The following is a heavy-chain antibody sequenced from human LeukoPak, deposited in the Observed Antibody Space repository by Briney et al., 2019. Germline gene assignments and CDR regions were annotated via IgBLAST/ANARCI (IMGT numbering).Heavy chain of an antibody. Sequence: ASVKVSCKASGYTLTSYYLHWVRQAPGQGLEWLGLINLNGGGTLSAQKFQGRVTMTRDASISTAYMELSGLRSDDTAVYYCATRCTNGVCYKAYYMDVWGKGTTVTVSS. CDR3: ATRCTNGVCYKAYYMDV. CDR1: GYTLTSYY. D-gene: IGHD2-8*01. J-gene: IGHJ6*03. V-gene: IGHV1-2*02. CDR2: INLNGGGT.